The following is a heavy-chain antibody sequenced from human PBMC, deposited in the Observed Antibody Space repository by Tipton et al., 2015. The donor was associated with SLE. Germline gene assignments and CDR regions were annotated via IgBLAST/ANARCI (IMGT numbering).Heavy chain of an antibody. CDR1: GGSFSGYY. Sequence: GLVKPSETLSLTCAVYGGSFSGYYWSWIRQPPGKGLEWIGEINHSGSTNYNPSLKSRVTISVDTSKNQFSLKLSSVTAADTAVYYCARVHRGPLDYWGQGTLVTVSS. CDR3: ARVHRGPLDY. J-gene: IGHJ4*02. CDR2: INHSGST. V-gene: IGHV4-34*01. D-gene: IGHD1-14*01.